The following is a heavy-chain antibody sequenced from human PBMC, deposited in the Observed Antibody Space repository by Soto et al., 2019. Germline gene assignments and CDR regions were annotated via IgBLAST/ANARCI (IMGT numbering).Heavy chain of an antibody. CDR1: GFIFSNYV. CDR3: AREKEDCTNGVCYTSFDY. V-gene: IGHV3-30-3*01. D-gene: IGHD2-8*01. J-gene: IGHJ4*02. Sequence: GGSLRLSCAASGFIFSNYVMSWVRQAPGKGLEWVAVISYDGSNKYYADSVKGRFTISRDNSKNTLYLQMNSLRAEDTAVYYCAREKEDCTNGVCYTSFDYWGQGTLVTVSS. CDR2: ISYDGSNK.